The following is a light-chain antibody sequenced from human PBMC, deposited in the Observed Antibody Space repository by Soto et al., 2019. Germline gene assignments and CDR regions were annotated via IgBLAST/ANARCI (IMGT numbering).Light chain of an antibody. Sequence: KQMNQSPSTLSASIRDRVTITCRASQSISSWLAWYQQKPGKAPKLLIYKASSLESGVPSRFSGSGSGTEFTLTISFLQPDDFIRYYSTLYDCQLEPFGQVAKVDI. J-gene: IGKJ1*01. CDR1: QSISSW. V-gene: IGKV1-5*03. CDR2: KAS. CDR3: TLYDCQLEP.